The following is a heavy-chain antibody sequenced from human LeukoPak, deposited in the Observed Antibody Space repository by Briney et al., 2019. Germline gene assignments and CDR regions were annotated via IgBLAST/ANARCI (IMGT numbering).Heavy chain of an antibody. CDR3: ARGGPGYCSGGSCFLPPLDY. CDR1: GYTFTSYY. Sequence: ASVKVSCKASGYTFTSYYMHWVRQAPGQGLEWMGIINPSGGSTSYAQKFQGRVTMTRDTSTSTVYMELSSLRSEDTAVYYCARGGPGYCSGGSCFLPPLDYWGQGTLVTVSS. V-gene: IGHV1-46*01. CDR2: INPSGGST. D-gene: IGHD2-15*01. J-gene: IGHJ4*02.